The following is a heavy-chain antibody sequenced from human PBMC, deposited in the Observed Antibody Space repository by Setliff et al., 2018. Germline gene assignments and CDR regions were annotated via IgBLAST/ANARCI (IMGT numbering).Heavy chain of an antibody. CDR3: ARRWNFGPYGSGIHDGFDM. J-gene: IGHJ3*02. D-gene: IGHD3-10*01. V-gene: IGHV4-61*09. CDR2: INHYGST. CDR1: GASINSGTYY. Sequence: LSLTCAVSGASINSGTYYWSWIRQPAGKGLEWIGEINHYGSTKYKSSLKSRVTISVDTSKNQFSLKLNSVTAADTAVYYCARRWNFGPYGSGIHDGFDMWGQGTMVTVSS.